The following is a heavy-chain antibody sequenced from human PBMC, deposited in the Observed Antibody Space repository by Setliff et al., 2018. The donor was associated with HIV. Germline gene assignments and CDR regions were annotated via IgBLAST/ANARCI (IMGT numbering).Heavy chain of an antibody. D-gene: IGHD3-22*01. CDR3: ARHAGGYPFYYYYYYTDV. CDR1: GGSISSYY. CDR2: IYYSGST. V-gene: IGHV4-59*08. J-gene: IGHJ6*03. Sequence: SETLSLTCTVSGGSISSYYWSWIRQPPGKGLEWIGYIYYSGSTNYNPSLKSRVTISVDTSKNQFSLKLSSVTAADTAVYYCARHAGGYPFYYYYYYTDVWGKGTTVTVSS.